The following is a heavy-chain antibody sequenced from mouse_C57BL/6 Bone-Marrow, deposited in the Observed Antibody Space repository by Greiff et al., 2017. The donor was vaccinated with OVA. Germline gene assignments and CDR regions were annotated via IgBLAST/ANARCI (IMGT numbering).Heavy chain of an antibody. V-gene: IGHV1-69*01. J-gene: IGHJ2*01. CDR1: GYTFTSYW. CDR2: IDPSDSYT. CDR3: AREGTLYYFDY. Sequence: QVQLKQPGAELVMPGASVKLSCKASGYTFTSYWMHWVQQRPGQGLEWIGEIDPSDSYTNYNQKFKGKSTLTVDKSSSTAYMQLSSLTSEDSAVYYCAREGTLYYFDYWGQGTTLTVSS. D-gene: IGHD3-3*01.